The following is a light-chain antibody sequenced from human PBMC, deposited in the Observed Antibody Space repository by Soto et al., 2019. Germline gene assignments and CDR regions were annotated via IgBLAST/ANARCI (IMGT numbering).Light chain of an antibody. Sequence: DIVMTQSPATLSASPGEGATLSCRASQSVSIDLAWYQQKPGQAPRLLIYDASTRATGVPARFRGSGSGTDFTLTISSLQSEDFVVYYCQQYKRWPETFGQGTKVDIK. J-gene: IGKJ1*01. CDR3: QQYKRWPET. CDR2: DAS. CDR1: QSVSID. V-gene: IGKV3-15*01.